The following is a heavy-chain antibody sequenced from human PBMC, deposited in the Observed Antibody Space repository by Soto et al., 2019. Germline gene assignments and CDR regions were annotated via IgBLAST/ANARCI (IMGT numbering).Heavy chain of an antibody. V-gene: IGHV4-59*01. CDR3: ARDLTISSTDGPLDP. J-gene: IGHJ5*02. D-gene: IGHD1-1*01. CDR2: IHYTGST. Sequence: SETRSLTCTVSGGSMSRYYWTWIRQPPGKGLEWIGNIHYTGSTNYNPSLKSRVTILLGTSTSQFSLKVSSVTAADTAVYYCARDLTISSTDGPLDPWGHGTLVTVSS. CDR1: GGSMSRYY.